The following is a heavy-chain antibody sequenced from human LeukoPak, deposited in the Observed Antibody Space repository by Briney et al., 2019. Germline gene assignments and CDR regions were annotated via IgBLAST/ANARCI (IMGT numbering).Heavy chain of an antibody. CDR3: AKDIKRGPVDY. Sequence: GGSLRLSCAASGFPFSNYAMNWVRQAPGKGLEWVSAMSGSGGSTHYADSVKGRFTISRDNSKNTLYLQMNSLRAEDTAVYYCAKDIKRGPVDYWGQGTLVTVSS. V-gene: IGHV3-23*01. CDR1: GFPFSNYA. J-gene: IGHJ4*02. D-gene: IGHD1-14*01. CDR2: MSGSGGST.